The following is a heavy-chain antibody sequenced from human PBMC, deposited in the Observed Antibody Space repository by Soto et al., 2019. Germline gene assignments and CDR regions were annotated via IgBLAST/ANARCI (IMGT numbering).Heavy chain of an antibody. CDR2: IIPIFSTA. V-gene: IGHV1-69*12. CDR1: GGTFSNYA. J-gene: IGHJ4*02. D-gene: IGHD5-12*01. Sequence: QVQLVQSGAEVKKPGSSVKVSCKASGGTFSNYAITWVRQAPGQGLEWMGGIIPIFSTANYAQKFQDRVTITADESTSTTYMELSSLRSEDTALYYCARGDTPHKEMATIAYWGQGTLVTVSS. CDR3: ARGDTPHKEMATIAY.